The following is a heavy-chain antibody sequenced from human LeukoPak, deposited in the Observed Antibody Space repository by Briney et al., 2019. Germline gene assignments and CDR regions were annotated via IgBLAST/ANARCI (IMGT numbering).Heavy chain of an antibody. CDR3: AGVHYDNSGYNFDI. CDR1: GGSINNYY. D-gene: IGHD3-22*01. V-gene: IGHV4-59*01. CDR2: IYYSGST. Sequence: SETLSLTCTVSGGSINNYYWSWIRQPPGKGLEWIGYIYYSGSTNYNPPLKSRVTISLDTSKNQFSLTLTSVTAADTAVYYCAGVHYDNSGYNFDIWGQGTMVTVSS. J-gene: IGHJ3*02.